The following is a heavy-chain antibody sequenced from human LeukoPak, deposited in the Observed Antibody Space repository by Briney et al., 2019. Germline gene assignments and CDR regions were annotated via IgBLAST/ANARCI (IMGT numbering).Heavy chain of an antibody. Sequence: SQTLSLTCAVSGGSISSGGYSWSWIRQPPGKGLEWIGYIYHSGSTYYNPSLKSRVTISVDTSKNQFSLKLSSVTAADTAVYYCARNPIHYFDYWGQGTLVTVSS. J-gene: IGHJ4*02. D-gene: IGHD1-14*01. CDR1: GGSISSGGYS. V-gene: IGHV4-30-2*01. CDR3: ARNPIHYFDY. CDR2: IYHSGST.